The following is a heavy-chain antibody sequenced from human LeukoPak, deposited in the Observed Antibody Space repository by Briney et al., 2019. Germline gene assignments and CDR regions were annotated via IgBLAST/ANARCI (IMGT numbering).Heavy chain of an antibody. CDR3: ARDIARGNWFDP. CDR1: GYTFTSYG. V-gene: IGHV1-18*01. D-gene: IGHD3-10*01. CDR2: ISAYNGNT. J-gene: IGHJ5*02. Sequence: GASAKVSCKASGYTFTSYGISWVQQAPGQGLEWMGWISAYNGNTNSAQKLQGRVTMPTATSTSTAYMELRSLRSDDTAVYYCARDIARGNWFDPWGQGTLVTVSS.